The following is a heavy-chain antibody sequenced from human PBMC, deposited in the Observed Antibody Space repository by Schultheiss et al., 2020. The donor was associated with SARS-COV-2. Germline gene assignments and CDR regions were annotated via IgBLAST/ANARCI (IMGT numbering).Heavy chain of an antibody. V-gene: IGHV3-74*01. J-gene: IGHJ4*02. CDR2: INSDGSST. CDR1: GFTFSSSW. CDR3: ARSWGAGATVDY. Sequence: GGSLRLSCAASGFTFSSSWMHWVRQAPGKGPVWVSRINSDGSSTSYADSVKGRFTISRDNAKNTLYLQMNSLRAEDTAVYYCARSWGAGATVDYWGQGTLVTVSS. D-gene: IGHD1-26*01.